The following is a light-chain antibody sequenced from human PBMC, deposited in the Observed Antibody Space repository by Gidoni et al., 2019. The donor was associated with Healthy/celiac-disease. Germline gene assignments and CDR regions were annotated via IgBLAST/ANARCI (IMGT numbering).Light chain of an antibody. J-gene: IGKJ3*01. CDR2: GAS. CDR3: QQYGSSFT. CDR1: QSVSSSY. Sequence: VLTQSPGTLSLSPGERATLSCRASQSVSSSYLAWYQQKPGQAPRLLIYGASSRATGSPDRFSGSGSGTDFTLTISRLEPEDFAVYYCQQYGSSFTFGPGTKVDIK. V-gene: IGKV3-20*01.